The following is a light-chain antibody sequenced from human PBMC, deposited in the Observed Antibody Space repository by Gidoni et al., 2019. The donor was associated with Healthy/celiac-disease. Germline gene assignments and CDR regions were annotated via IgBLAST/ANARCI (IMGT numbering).Light chain of an antibody. V-gene: IGKV1-9*01. Sequence: DIQLTQSPSFLSASVGDRVTITCRASQGISSYLAWYQQKPVKAPKLLIYAASTLQSGVPSRVSGSGAGTEFTLTIRSLQPEDFATYYCQQLNSYPPYTFGQGTKLEIK. J-gene: IGKJ2*01. CDR2: AAS. CDR3: QQLNSYPPYT. CDR1: QGISSY.